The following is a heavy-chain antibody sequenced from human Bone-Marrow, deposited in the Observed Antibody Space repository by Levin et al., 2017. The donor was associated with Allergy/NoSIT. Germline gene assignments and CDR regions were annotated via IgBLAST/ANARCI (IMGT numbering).Heavy chain of an antibody. J-gene: IGHJ4*02. CDR3: ARAPVGISSADY. Sequence: LSLTCTVSGGSISSDGYYWTWIRQHPFPLPSFFFSLSSLFLPSPPPSLNSRVTISVDKSKNQFSLKLTSVTAADTAVYYCARAPVGISSADYWGQGTLVTVSS. CDR1: GGSISSDGYY. V-gene: IGHV4-31*03. CDR2: LSSLFLP. D-gene: IGHD1-14*01.